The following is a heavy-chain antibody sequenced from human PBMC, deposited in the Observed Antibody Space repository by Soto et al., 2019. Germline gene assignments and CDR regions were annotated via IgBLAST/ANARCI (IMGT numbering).Heavy chain of an antibody. J-gene: IGHJ4*02. Sequence: QVQLVQSGAEVKKPGASVKVSCKASGYTFTGYYMHWVRQAPGQGLEWMGWINPTSGGTNYAQKFQGWVTMTRDTSISTAYMELSRLRSDDTAVYYCARDRGYSSSWDLDYWGQGTLVTVSS. D-gene: IGHD6-13*01. V-gene: IGHV1-2*04. CDR2: INPTSGGT. CDR1: GYTFTGYY. CDR3: ARDRGYSSSWDLDY.